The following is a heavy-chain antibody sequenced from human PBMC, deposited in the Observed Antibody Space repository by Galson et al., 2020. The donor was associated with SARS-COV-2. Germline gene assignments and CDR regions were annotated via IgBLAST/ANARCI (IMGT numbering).Heavy chain of an antibody. J-gene: IGHJ4*02. D-gene: IGHD6-19*01. CDR1: GFTFSSYS. Sequence: GGSLRLSCAASGFTFSSYSMNWVRQAPGKGLEWVSSISSSSSYIYYADSVKGRFTISRDNAKNSLYLQMNSLRAEDTAVYYCARDPGYSSGIYDYWGQGTLVTVSS. CDR3: ARDPGYSSGIYDY. V-gene: IGHV3-21*01. CDR2: ISSSSSYI.